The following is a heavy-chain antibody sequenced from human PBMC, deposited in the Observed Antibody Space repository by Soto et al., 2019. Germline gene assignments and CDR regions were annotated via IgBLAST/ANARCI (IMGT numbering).Heavy chain of an antibody. CDR2: IYHSGST. Sequence: SETLSLTCAVSVGSISSGGYSWSWIRQPPGKGLEWIGYIYHSGSTYYNPSLKSRATISVDRSKNQFSLKLSSVTAADTAVYYCARAPYVMDAFDIWGQGTMVTVSS. CDR1: VGSISSGGYS. D-gene: IGHD3-10*02. V-gene: IGHV4-30-2*01. CDR3: ARAPYVMDAFDI. J-gene: IGHJ3*02.